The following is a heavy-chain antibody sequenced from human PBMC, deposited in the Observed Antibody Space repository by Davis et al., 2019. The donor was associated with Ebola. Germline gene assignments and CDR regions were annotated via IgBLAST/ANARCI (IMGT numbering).Heavy chain of an antibody. D-gene: IGHD4-17*01. V-gene: IGHV3-48*03. J-gene: IGHJ4*02. Sequence: GGSLRLSCAASGFTFSNYEMNWVRQAPGKGLEWVSYISSSGRIRYYADSVKGRLTISRDNAKNLLYLQMNSLRAEDTAVYYCARGYGTFDYWGQGTLVTVSS. CDR2: ISSSGRIR. CDR3: ARGYGTFDY. CDR1: GFTFSNYE.